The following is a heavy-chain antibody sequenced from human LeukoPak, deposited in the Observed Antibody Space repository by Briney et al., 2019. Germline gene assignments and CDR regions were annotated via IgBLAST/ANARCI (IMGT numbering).Heavy chain of an antibody. CDR1: GGSISSSSYY. J-gene: IGHJ3*02. CDR2: ISYSGST. V-gene: IGHV4-39*07. Sequence: SETLSLTCTVSGGSISSSSYYWGWIRQPPGKGLEWIGSISYSGSTYYNPSLKSRVTISVDTSKNQFSLKLSSVTAADTAVYYCARATIAVAPFDIWGQGTMVAVSS. D-gene: IGHD6-19*01. CDR3: ARATIAVAPFDI.